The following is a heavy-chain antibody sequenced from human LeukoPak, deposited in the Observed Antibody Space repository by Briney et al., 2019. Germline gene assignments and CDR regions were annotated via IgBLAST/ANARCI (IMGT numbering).Heavy chain of an antibody. Sequence: GGSLRLSCVASGFSLSGYWMHWVRQAPGKGLVWVTRINSDGSSTSYADSVKGRSTVSRDNAKNTLYLQMTSLRADDTAIYYCARGPGPRSGWYGTDYWGQGILVTVSS. CDR1: GFSLSGYW. CDR2: INSDGSST. D-gene: IGHD6-19*01. V-gene: IGHV3-74*01. CDR3: ARGPGPRSGWYGTDY. J-gene: IGHJ4*02.